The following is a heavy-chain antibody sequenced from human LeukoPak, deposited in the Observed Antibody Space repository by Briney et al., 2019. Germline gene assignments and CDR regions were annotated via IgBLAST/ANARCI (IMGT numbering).Heavy chain of an antibody. J-gene: IGHJ4*02. CDR3: ASGIATWVY. D-gene: IGHD6-13*01. CDR1: GYSISSGYY. Sequence: SETLSLTCTVSGYSISSGYYWGWIRLPPGKGLEWIGSIYHSGSPSYNPSLKSRVTISVDTSKNQFSLKLNSVTAADTAVYYCASGIATWVYWGQGTLVTVSS. V-gene: IGHV4-38-2*02. CDR2: IYHSGSP.